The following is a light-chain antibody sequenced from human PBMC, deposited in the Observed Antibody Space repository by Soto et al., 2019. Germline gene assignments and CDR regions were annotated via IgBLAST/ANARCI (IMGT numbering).Light chain of an antibody. V-gene: IGKV1-5*01. CDR1: QSISSW. CDR3: QQYNNYWT. CDR2: DAS. Sequence: DIQMTQSPSTLSASVADRVTITCRASQSISSWLAWYQQKPGKAPKLLIYDASSLESGVPSRFSGSGSATEFTLTIRSLQPDDFATYYCQQYNNYWTFGQGTKVDIK. J-gene: IGKJ1*01.